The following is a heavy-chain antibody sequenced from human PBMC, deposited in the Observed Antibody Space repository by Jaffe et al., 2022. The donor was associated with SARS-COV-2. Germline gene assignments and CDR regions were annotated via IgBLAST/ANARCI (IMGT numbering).Heavy chain of an antibody. J-gene: IGHJ4*02. Sequence: QITLKESGPTLVKPTQTLTLTCTFSGFSLSTSGVGVGWIRQPPGKALEWLALIYWDDDKRYSPSLKSRLTITKDTSKNQVVLTMTNMDPVDTATYYCAHRRQYRSIWFPFDYWGQGTLVTVSS. CDR2: IYWDDDK. CDR1: GFSLSTSGVG. D-gene: IGHD6-13*01. V-gene: IGHV2-5*02. CDR3: AHRRQYRSIWFPFDY.